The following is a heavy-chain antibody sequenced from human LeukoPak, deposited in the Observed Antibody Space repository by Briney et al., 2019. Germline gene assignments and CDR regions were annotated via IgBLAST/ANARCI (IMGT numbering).Heavy chain of an antibody. CDR2: IYYSGST. D-gene: IGHD5-18*01. Sequence: SETLSLTCTVSGGSISSSSYYWGWIRQPPGKGLEWIGSIYYSGSTYYNPSLKSRVTISVDTSKNQFSLKLSSVTAADSAVYYCARLRGYSYGHGDYWGQGTLVTVSS. CDR1: GGSISSSSYY. V-gene: IGHV4-39*01. CDR3: ARLRGYSYGHGDY. J-gene: IGHJ4*02.